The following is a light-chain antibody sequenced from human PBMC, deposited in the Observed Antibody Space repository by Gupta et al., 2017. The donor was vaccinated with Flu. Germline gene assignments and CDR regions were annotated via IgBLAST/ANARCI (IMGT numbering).Light chain of an antibody. Sequence: QSVLTQPPSVSRTPGQRVTISCSGGVFNFGNNYVSWFQQRPGPAPKVLIYRANQRPSGVPDRFSASKSDNSASLTISALRPDDASDFYCASWNNNLRTFVFGAGTKVTVL. CDR3: ASWNNNLRTFV. J-gene: IGLJ1*01. V-gene: IGLV1-47*01. CDR2: RAN. CDR1: VFNFGNNY.